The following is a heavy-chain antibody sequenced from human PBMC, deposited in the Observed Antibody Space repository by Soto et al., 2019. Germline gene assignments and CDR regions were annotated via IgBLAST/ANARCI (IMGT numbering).Heavy chain of an antibody. CDR2: ISAYNGNT. V-gene: IGHV1-18*04. CDR1: GYTFTSYG. CDR3: ARDYVVVVVAATRPAGYYYGMDV. J-gene: IGHJ6*04. Sequence: ASVKVSCKASGYTFTSYGISWVRQAPGQGLEWMGWISAYNGNTNYAQKLQGRVTMTTDTSTSTAYMELRSLRSDDTAVYYCARDYVVVVVAATRPAGYYYGMDVWGEGTTVTVYS. D-gene: IGHD2-15*01.